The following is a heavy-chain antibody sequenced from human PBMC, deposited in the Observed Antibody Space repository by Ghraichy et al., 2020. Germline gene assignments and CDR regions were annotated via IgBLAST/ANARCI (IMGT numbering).Heavy chain of an antibody. Sequence: GESLNISCKGSGYSFTSYWIGWVRQMPGKGLEWMGIIYPGDSDTRYSPSFQGQVTISADKSISTAYLQWSSLKASDTAMYYCARRRVTTGGELEIQLWLWGGFDIWGQGTMVTVSS. J-gene: IGHJ3*02. V-gene: IGHV5-51*01. CDR2: IYPGDSDT. CDR1: GYSFTSYW. D-gene: IGHD5-18*01. CDR3: ARRRVTTGGELEIQLWLWGGFDI.